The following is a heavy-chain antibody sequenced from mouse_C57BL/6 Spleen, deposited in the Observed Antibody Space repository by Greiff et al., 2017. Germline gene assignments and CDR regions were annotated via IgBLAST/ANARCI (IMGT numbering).Heavy chain of an antibody. CDR1: GFSLTSYG. CDR3: ARSSVGRGGDYFDY. J-gene: IGHJ2*01. Sequence: VQLQQSGPGLVQPSQCLSITCTVSGFSLTSYGVHWVRQSPGKGLEWLGEIWSGGSTDYNAAFISSLSISKNNSKRQVFFKMNSLRADDTAIFYYARSSVGRGGDYFDYWGQGTTLTVSS. CDR2: IWSGGST. V-gene: IGHV2-2*01.